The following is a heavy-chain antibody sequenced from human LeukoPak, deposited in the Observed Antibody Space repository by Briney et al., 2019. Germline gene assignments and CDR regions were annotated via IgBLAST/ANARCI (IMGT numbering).Heavy chain of an antibody. CDR3: AKDPLTCGDYGWYFDL. J-gene: IGHJ2*01. D-gene: IGHD4-17*01. Sequence: GGSLRLSCAASGFTSSNYAMHWVRQAPGKGLEWVAFIRCDGTIKYYADSVKGRFTISRDNSKSTLYLHMDSLRPEDTAHYYCAKDPLTCGDYGWYFDLWGRGTLVTVSS. CDR2: IRCDGTIK. V-gene: IGHV3-30*02. CDR1: GFTSSNYA.